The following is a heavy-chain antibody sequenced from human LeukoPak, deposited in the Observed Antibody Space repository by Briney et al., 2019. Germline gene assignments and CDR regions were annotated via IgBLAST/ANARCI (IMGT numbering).Heavy chain of an antibody. CDR3: VRLTSGYSSGWYGGDWFDP. CDR2: IYYSENT. V-gene: IGHV4-59*08. Sequence: SETLSLTCTVSGGSISSYYWSWIRQSPGKGLEWIGYIYYSENTNYNPSLKSRVTISIDTSKNQFSLKLNSVTAADTAVYYCVRLTSGYSSGWYGGDWFDPWGQGTLVTVSS. J-gene: IGHJ5*02. CDR1: GGSISSYY. D-gene: IGHD6-19*01.